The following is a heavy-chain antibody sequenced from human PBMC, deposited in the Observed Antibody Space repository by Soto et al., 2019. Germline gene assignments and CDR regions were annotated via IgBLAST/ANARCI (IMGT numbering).Heavy chain of an antibody. J-gene: IGHJ3*02. Sequence: EVQLLESGGGSVQPGGSLRLSCAASGFAFSNFAMTWVRQAPGKGLEWVSTISGSGGYTYYGDSVKGRFTISRDDSKNTLYLQMNSLTSKDTAVYYCAKGTALTPHDEAFHICGQGTMVTVSS. CDR1: GFAFSNFA. CDR2: ISGSGGYT. D-gene: IGHD4-17*01. V-gene: IGHV3-23*01. CDR3: AKGTALTPHDEAFHI.